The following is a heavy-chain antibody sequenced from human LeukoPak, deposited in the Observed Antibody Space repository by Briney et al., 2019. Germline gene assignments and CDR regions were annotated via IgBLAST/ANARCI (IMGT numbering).Heavy chain of an antibody. CDR3: ARTNYGSGSYYIAPAFDI. V-gene: IGHV4-39*07. D-gene: IGHD3-10*01. CDR1: GGSISSSSYY. Sequence: SETLSLTCAVSGGSISSSSYYWGWIRQPPGKGLEWIGSIYYSGSTYYNPSLKSRVTISVDTSKNQFSLKLSSVTAADTAVYYCARTNYGSGSYYIAPAFDIWGQGTMVTVSS. CDR2: IYYSGST. J-gene: IGHJ3*02.